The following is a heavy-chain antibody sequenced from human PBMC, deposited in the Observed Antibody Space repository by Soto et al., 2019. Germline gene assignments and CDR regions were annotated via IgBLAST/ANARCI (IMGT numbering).Heavy chain of an antibody. CDR2: INHSGST. V-gene: IGHV4-34*01. Sequence: SETLSLTCAVYGGSFSGYYWSWIRQPPGKGLEWIGEINHSGSTNYNPSLKSRVTISVDTSKNQFSLKLSSVTAADTAVYYCARAAVAARRGYFDYWGQGTRVTVAS. D-gene: IGHD6-6*01. CDR3: ARAAVAARRGYFDY. J-gene: IGHJ4*02. CDR1: GGSFSGYY.